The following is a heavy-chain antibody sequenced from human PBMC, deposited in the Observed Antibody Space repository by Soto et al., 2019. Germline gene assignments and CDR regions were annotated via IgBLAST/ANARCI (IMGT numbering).Heavy chain of an antibody. J-gene: IGHJ4*02. V-gene: IGHV3-21*01. CDR3: ARDRGYGDPVFDY. D-gene: IGHD4-17*01. CDR2: ISSSSSYI. CDR1: GFTFSSYS. Sequence: GGSLRLSCAASGFTFSSYSMNWVRQAPGKGLEWVSSISSSSSYIYYADSVKGRFTISRDNAKNSLYLQMNSLRAEDTAVYYCARDRGYGDPVFDYWGQGTLVTVSS.